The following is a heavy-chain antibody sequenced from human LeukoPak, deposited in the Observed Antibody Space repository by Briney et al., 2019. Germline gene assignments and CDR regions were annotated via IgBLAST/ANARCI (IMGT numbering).Heavy chain of an antibody. CDR3: ARVGIGMVRGVMMPFDY. J-gene: IGHJ4*02. V-gene: IGHV3-21*01. Sequence: GGSLRLSCAASGFTFSSYSMNWVRQAPGKGLEWVSSISSSSSYIYYADSVKGRFTISRDNAKNSLYLQMNSLRAEDTAVYYCARVGIGMVRGVMMPFDYWGQGTLVTVSS. CDR1: GFTFSSYS. D-gene: IGHD3-10*01. CDR2: ISSSSSYI.